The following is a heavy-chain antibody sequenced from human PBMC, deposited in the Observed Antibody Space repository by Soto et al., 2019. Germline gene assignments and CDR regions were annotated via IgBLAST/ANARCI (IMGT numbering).Heavy chain of an antibody. Sequence: GGSLRLSCAASGFTFSSYAMSWVRQAPGKGLEWVSAISGSGGSTYYADSVKGRFTISRDNPKNTLYLQMNSLRAEDTAVYYCAKDGDIVVVVAATRGYDYWGQGTLVTVSS. CDR3: AKDGDIVVVVAATRGYDY. CDR2: ISGSGGST. V-gene: IGHV3-23*01. J-gene: IGHJ4*02. D-gene: IGHD2-15*01. CDR1: GFTFSSYA.